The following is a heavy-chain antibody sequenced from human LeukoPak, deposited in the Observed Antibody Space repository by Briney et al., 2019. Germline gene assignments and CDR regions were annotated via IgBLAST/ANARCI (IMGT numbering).Heavy chain of an antibody. Sequence: SETLSLTCTVSGGSISSYYWSWIRQPPGKGLEWIGYIYYSGGTNYNPSLKSRVTISVDTSKNQFSLKVRSVTAADTAVYYCARNNYGDYPIGFSWFDPWGQGTLVTVSS. CDR1: GGSISSYY. V-gene: IGHV4-59*01. D-gene: IGHD4-17*01. J-gene: IGHJ5*02. CDR2: IYYSGGT. CDR3: ARNNYGDYPIGFSWFDP.